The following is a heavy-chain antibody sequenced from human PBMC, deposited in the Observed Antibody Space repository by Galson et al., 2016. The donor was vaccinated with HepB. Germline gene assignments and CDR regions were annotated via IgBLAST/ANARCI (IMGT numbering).Heavy chain of an antibody. V-gene: IGHV3-30*03. CDR2: LSFDGART. J-gene: IGHJ4*02. D-gene: IGHD3-10*01. CDR3: ATARVWFGYGLENFDY. Sequence: SLRLSCAVSGLTPRTHGMHWIRQSPDKRLEWVAFLSFDGARTHYRDSVRGRFIISRDISRDTLHLQMNSLRVDDTCLYFRATARVWFGYGLENFDYWGQGTLVTVS. CDR1: GLTPRTHG.